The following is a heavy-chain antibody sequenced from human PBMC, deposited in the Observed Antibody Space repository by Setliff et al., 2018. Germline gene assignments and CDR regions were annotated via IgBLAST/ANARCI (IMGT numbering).Heavy chain of an antibody. CDR2: IWGDGVNK. J-gene: IGHJ4*02. Sequence: PGGSLRLSCAASGFTFSTYRMHWVRQAPGKGLEWVAVIWGDGVNKFHADSVKGRFTISRDNLKNTLYLQMNSLRPEDTAVYYCARTCSGSGCYAGLESWGQGTQVTVSS. CDR3: ARTCSGSGCYAGLES. V-gene: IGHV3-33*08. D-gene: IGHD2-15*01. CDR1: GFTFSTYR.